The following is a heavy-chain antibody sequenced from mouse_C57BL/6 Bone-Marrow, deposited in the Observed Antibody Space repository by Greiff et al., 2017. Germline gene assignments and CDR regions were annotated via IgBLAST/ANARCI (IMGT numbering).Heavy chain of an antibody. V-gene: IGHV1-77*01. CDR1: GYTFTDYY. J-gene: IGHJ2*01. Sequence: LVESGAELVKPGASVKISCKASGYTFTDYYINWVKQRPGQGLEWIGKIGPGSGSTYYNEKVKGKATLTADKSSSTAYMQLSSLTSEDSAFYFCAREDYYGSSRSDDWGRGTTLTVSS. D-gene: IGHD1-1*01. CDR3: AREDYYGSSRSDD. CDR2: IGPGSGST.